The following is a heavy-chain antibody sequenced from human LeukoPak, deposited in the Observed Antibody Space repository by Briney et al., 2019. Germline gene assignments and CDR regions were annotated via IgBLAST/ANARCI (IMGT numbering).Heavy chain of an antibody. V-gene: IGHV3-7*04. CDR3: ARVKRAIKPSSSGSSFDY. CDR2: IKQDGSEK. D-gene: IGHD6-6*01. J-gene: IGHJ4*02. Sequence: PGGSLRLSCAASGFTFSSYWMSWVRQAPGKGLEWVANIKQDGSEKYYVDSVKGRFTISRDNAKNSLYLQMNSLRAEDTAVYYCARVKRAIKPSSSGSSFDYWGQGTLVTVSS. CDR1: GFTFSSYW.